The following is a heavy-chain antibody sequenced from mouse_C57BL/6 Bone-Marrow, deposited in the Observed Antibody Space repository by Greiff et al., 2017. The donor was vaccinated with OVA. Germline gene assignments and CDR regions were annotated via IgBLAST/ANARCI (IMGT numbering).Heavy chain of an antibody. CDR1: GFTFSSYG. CDR3: ARPSYYYGSSYDFDY. D-gene: IGHD1-1*01. CDR2: ISSGGSYT. Sequence: EVQVVESGGDLVKPGGSLKLSCAASGFTFSSYGMSWVRQTPDKRLEWVATISSGGSYTYYPDSVKGRFTISRDNAKNTLYLQMSSLKSEDTAMYYCARPSYYYGSSYDFDYWGQGTTLTVSS. J-gene: IGHJ2*01. V-gene: IGHV5-6*01.